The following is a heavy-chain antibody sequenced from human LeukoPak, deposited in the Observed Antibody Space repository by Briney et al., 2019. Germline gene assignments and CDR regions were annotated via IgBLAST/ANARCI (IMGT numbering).Heavy chain of an antibody. J-gene: IGHJ4*02. D-gene: IGHD3-22*01. V-gene: IGHV3-23*01. CDR1: GFTFSSYG. CDR3: AKCSGYYQDLFDY. CDR2: ISGSGGST. Sequence: GGSLRLSCAASGFTFSSYGMHWVRQAPGKGLEWVSAISGSGGSTYYADSVKGRFTISRDNSKNTLYLQMNSLRAEDTVVYYCAKCSGYYQDLFDYWGQGTLVTVSS.